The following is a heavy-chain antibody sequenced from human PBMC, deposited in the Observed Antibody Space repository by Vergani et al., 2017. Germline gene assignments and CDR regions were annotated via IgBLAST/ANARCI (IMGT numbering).Heavy chain of an antibody. V-gene: IGHV3-48*03. D-gene: IGHD1-26*01. Sequence: EVQLVESGGVVVQPGGSLRLSCAASGFTFSSYEMNWVRQAPGKGLEWVSHISSSGSTIYYADSVKGRFTMSRDNAKNSLYLQMNSLRAEDTAVYYCARRRGSGSYDSWGQGTLVTVSS. CDR1: GFTFSSYE. J-gene: IGHJ5*01. CDR2: ISSSGSTI. CDR3: ARRRGSGSYDS.